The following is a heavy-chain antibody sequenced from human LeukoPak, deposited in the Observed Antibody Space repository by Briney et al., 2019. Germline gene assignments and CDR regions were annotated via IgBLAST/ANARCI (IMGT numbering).Heavy chain of an antibody. CDR2: IYYSGIT. J-gene: IGHJ3*02. Sequence: PSETLSLXCTVSGGSISSSSYYWAWIRQPPGKGLEWIGSIYYSGITYYNPSLKSRVTISVDTSKNQFSLKLSSVTAADTAVYYCARQPDYYASSGYYYGAFDIWGQGTMVTVSS. CDR1: GGSISSSSYY. CDR3: ARQPDYYASSGYYYGAFDI. V-gene: IGHV4-39*01. D-gene: IGHD3-22*01.